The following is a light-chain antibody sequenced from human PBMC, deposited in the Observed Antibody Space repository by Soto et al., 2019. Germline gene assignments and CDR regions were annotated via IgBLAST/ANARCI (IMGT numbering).Light chain of an antibody. V-gene: IGLV2-14*01. CDR3: SSYTSSSTPLV. Sequence: QSVLTQPASVSGCPGQSITISCTGTSSDVGAYNYVSWYQQHPGKAPKVMIYDVSNRPSGVSNRFSGSKSGNTASLTISGLQAEDEADYYCSSYTSSSTPLVFGGGTQLTVL. CDR1: SSDVGAYNY. CDR2: DVS. J-gene: IGLJ3*02.